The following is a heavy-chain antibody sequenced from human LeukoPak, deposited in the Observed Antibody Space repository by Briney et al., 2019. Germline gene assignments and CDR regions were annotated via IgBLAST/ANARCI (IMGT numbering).Heavy chain of an antibody. V-gene: IGHV3-23*01. Sequence: GGPLRLSCAASGFTFSSYAMSWVRQAPGKGLEWVSGISGSGDNTYYADSVKGRFTISRDNSKDTLYVQVNSLGTEDTAAYYCAKGSYYDSSGSFYFDYWGQGTLVTVSS. CDR2: ISGSGDNT. CDR1: GFTFSSYA. D-gene: IGHD3-22*01. J-gene: IGHJ4*02. CDR3: AKGSYYDSSGSFYFDY.